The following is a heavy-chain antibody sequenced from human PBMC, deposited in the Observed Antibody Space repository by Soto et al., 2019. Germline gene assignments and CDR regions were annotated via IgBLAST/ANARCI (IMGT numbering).Heavy chain of an antibody. V-gene: IGHV5-51*01. CDR1: GYSFTSYW. D-gene: IGHD6-13*01. Sequence: GESLKISCKGSGYSFTSYWIGWVRQMPGKGLEWMGIIYPGDSDTRYSPSFQGQVTISADKSISTAYLQWSSLKASDTAMYYCARHHESPNRVTPPGIDYYYGMDVWGQGTTVTVSS. CDR2: IYPGDSDT. CDR3: ARHHESPNRVTPPGIDYYYGMDV. J-gene: IGHJ6*02.